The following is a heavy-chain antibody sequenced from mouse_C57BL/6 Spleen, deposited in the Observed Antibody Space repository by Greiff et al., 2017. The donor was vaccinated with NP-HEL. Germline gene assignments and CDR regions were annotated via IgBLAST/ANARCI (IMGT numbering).Heavy chain of an antibody. J-gene: IGHJ1*03. CDR1: GFTLSDYG. CDR3: ARRGYFDV. CDR2: ISSGSSTI. Sequence: EVKLVESGGGLVKPGGSLKLSCAASGFTLSDYGMHWVRQAPEKGLEWVAYISSGSSTIYYADTVKGRFTISRDNAKNTLFLQMTRLRSEDTAMYNCARRGYFDVWGTGTTVTVSS. V-gene: IGHV5-17*01.